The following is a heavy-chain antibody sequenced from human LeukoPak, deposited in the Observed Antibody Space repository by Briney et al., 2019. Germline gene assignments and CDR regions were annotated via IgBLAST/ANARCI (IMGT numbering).Heavy chain of an antibody. CDR3: ARDRDDSWFYFDY. CDR2: IISSRSYI. V-gene: IGHV3-21*01. CDR1: GLTFSSYS. D-gene: IGHD3-22*01. J-gene: IGHJ4*02. Sequence: GGSLRRSCAASGLTFSSYSMDWVRQAPGKGLEWVSSIISSRSYIYHAASVKGRFTISRDNPKNSLYLQMNSLSAEDTAVYYCARDRDDSWFYFDYWGQGTLVTVSS.